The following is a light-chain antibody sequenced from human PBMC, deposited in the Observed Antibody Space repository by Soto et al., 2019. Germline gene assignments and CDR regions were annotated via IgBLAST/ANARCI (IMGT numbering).Light chain of an antibody. CDR1: QIVTSSY. V-gene: IGKV3-20*01. CDR2: GAS. CDR3: QQYGRSPA. Sequence: EIVLTQSPGTLSLSPGERATLSCRASQIVTSSYLAWYQQKPGQAPRLLIYGASSRATGIPDRFSGGGPGTDFTLTISRLEPEDFAVYYCQQYGRSPAFGGGTKVEIK. J-gene: IGKJ4*01.